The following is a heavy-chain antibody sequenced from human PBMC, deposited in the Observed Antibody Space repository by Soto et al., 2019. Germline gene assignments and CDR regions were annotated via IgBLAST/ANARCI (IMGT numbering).Heavy chain of an antibody. CDR2: IYPGDSDT. J-gene: IGHJ3*02. Sequence: GESLKISCKGSGYSFTSYWIGWVRQMPGKGLEWMGIIYPGDSDTRYSPSFQGQVTISAVKSISTAYLQWSSLKASDTAMYYCAGHIPPSFYYDFWSGYYDAFDIWGQGTMVTVSS. CDR1: GYSFTSYW. CDR3: AGHIPPSFYYDFWSGYYDAFDI. V-gene: IGHV5-51*01. D-gene: IGHD3-3*01.